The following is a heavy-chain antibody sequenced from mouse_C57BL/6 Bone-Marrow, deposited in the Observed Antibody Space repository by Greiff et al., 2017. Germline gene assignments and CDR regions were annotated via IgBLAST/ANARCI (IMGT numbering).Heavy chain of an antibody. CDR2: IDPETGGT. Sequence: QVQLQQSGAELVRPGASVTLSCKASGYTFTDYEMHWVKQTPVHGLEWIGAIDPETGGTAYNQKFKGKAILTADKSSSTAYMELRSLTSEDSAVYYCTRVNTTVAPYYFDYWGQGTTLTVPS. V-gene: IGHV1-15*01. CDR3: TRVNTTVAPYYFDY. J-gene: IGHJ2*01. D-gene: IGHD1-1*01. CDR1: GYTFTDYE.